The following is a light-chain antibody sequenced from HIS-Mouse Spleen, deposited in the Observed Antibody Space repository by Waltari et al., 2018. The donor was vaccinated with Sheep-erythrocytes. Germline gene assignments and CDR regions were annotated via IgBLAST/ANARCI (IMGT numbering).Light chain of an antibody. CDR2: EVS. CDR1: SSDVGGYNS. J-gene: IGLJ3*02. CDR3: SSYAGSNNWV. Sequence: QSALTQPPSASGSPGQSVPISCPGTSSDVGGYNSVSWYQQHPGKAPKLMIYEVSNRPSGVPDRFSGSKSGNTASLTVSGLQAEDEADYYCSSYAGSNNWVFGGGTKLTVL. V-gene: IGLV2-8*01.